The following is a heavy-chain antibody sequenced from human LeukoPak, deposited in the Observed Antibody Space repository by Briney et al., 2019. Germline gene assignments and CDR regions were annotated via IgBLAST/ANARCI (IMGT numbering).Heavy chain of an antibody. CDR1: GFPFSSYN. Sequence: GSLRLSCAASGFPFSSYNMNWVRQAPGKGLEWVSSIASTGTYTFYADSVKGRFTISRDNSKNSLYLQMISLRAEDTAIYYCARDPYSGSYGDSYYYYMDVWGKGTTVTISS. D-gene: IGHD1-26*01. CDR2: IASTGTYT. CDR3: ARDPYSGSYGDSYYYYMDV. V-gene: IGHV3-21*01. J-gene: IGHJ6*03.